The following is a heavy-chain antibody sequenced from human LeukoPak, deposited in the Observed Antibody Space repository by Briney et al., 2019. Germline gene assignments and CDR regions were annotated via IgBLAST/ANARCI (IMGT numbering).Heavy chain of an antibody. V-gene: IGHV4-34*01. D-gene: IGHD3-10*01. J-gene: IGHJ5*02. CDR2: INHSGST. Sequence: NTSETLSLTCAVYGGSFSGYYWSWIRQPPGKGLEWIGEINHSGSTIYNPSLKSRVTISVDTSKNQFSLRLNSVTAADTAVYYCASYGSGSYRFDPWGQGTLVTVSS. CDR1: GGSFSGYY. CDR3: ASYGSGSYRFDP.